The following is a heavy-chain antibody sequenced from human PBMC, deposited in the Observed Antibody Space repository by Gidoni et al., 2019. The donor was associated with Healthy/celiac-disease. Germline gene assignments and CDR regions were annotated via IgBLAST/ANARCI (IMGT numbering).Heavy chain of an antibody. J-gene: IGHJ4*02. CDR2: ISGSGGST. Sequence: EVQLVESGGGLVQPGGSLRLSCAASGFTFSSYAMSWVRQAPGKGLEWVSAISGSGGSTYYADSVKGRFTISRDNSKNTLYLQMNSLRAEDTAVYYCAKDGTYYDFWSGPDGFYFDYWGQGTLVTVSS. CDR1: GFTFSSYA. V-gene: IGHV3-23*04. CDR3: AKDGTYYDFWSGPDGFYFDY. D-gene: IGHD3-3*01.